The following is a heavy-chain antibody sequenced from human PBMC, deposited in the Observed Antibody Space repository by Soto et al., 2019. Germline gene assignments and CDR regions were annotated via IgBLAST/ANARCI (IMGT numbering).Heavy chain of an antibody. CDR2: INHSGST. D-gene: IGHD5-18*01. J-gene: IGHJ6*02. CDR1: GGSFSGYY. CDR3: ARGRVSTATEYYYYYYGMDV. V-gene: IGHV4-34*01. Sequence: SETLSLTCAVYGGSFSGYYWSWIRQPPGKGLEWIGEINHSGSTNYNPSLKSRVTISVDTSKNQFSLKLSSVTAADTAVYYCARGRVSTATEYYYYYYGMDVWGQGTTVTAP.